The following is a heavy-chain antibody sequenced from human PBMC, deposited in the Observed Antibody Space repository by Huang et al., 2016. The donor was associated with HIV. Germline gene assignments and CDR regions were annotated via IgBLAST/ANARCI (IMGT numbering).Heavy chain of an antibody. D-gene: IGHD3-10*01. V-gene: IGHV5-51*01. Sequence: EVQLVQSGAEVRKPGESLRISCKTSGYKFSSYWIAWVRQTPGRGREWRGSLSPAYSETSNRLSFERQVTMSVDKSNNTACLQWGGLKASDSALYFCTRLFPELESFYTPLYRGGTHNWFDPWGQGTLVIVS. CDR2: LSPAYSET. CDR1: GYKFSSYW. J-gene: IGHJ5*02. CDR3: TRLFPELESFYTPLYRGGTHNWFDP.